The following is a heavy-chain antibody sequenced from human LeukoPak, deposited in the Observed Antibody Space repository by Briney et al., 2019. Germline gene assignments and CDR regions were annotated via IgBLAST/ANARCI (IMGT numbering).Heavy chain of an antibody. D-gene: IGHD5-18*01. CDR1: GGTFSSYA. V-gene: IGHV1-2*02. Sequence: ASVKVSCKASGGTFSSYAISWVRQAPGQGLEWMGWINPNSGGTNYAQKFQGRVTMTRDTSISTAYMELSRLRSDDTAVYYCARDLDTAGYYFDYWGQGTLVTVSS. J-gene: IGHJ4*02. CDR3: ARDLDTAGYYFDY. CDR2: INPNSGGT.